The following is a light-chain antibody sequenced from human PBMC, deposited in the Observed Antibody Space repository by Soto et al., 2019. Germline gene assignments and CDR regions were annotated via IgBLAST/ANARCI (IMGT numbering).Light chain of an antibody. J-gene: IGLJ1*01. CDR2: DVS. Sequence: QSVLTQPASVSGSPGQSITISCTGTSSDVGGYNYVSWYQQHPGKAPKFMIYDVSNRPSGVSNRFSGSKSGNTASLTISGLQAEYEADYYCSSYTTSSSRRIVFGTGTKVTVL. CDR1: SSDVGGYNY. V-gene: IGLV2-14*01. CDR3: SSYTTSSSRRIV.